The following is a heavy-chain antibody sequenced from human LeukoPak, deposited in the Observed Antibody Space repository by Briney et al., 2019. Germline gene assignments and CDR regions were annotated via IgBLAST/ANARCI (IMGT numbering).Heavy chain of an antibody. CDR1: GFTFSSYG. D-gene: IGHD6-19*01. J-gene: IGHJ4*02. Sequence: GGSLRFSCAASGFTFSSYGMNWVRQAPGKGLKWISYISPSSSTIYYADSGKGRFTISRDNAKNSLYLQMNSLRADDTAVYYCAREHTPYGSGCTAAYWGQGILVTVSS. CDR3: AREHTPYGSGCTAAY. CDR2: ISPSSSTI. V-gene: IGHV3-48*01.